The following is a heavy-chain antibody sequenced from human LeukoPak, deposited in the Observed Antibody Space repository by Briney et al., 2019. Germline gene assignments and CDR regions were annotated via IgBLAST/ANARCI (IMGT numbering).Heavy chain of an antibody. CDR2: ISGSGGST. CDR1: GFTFSSYA. CDR3: VKDRSHLYVRGANWFDP. Sequence: PGGSLRLSCAASGFTFSSYAMSWVRQAPGKGLEWVSAISGSGGSTYYADSVKGRFTISRDNSKNTLYLQMNSLRAEDTAVYYCVKDRSHLYVRGANWFDPWGQGTLVTVSS. J-gene: IGHJ5*02. D-gene: IGHD5/OR15-5a*01. V-gene: IGHV3-23*01.